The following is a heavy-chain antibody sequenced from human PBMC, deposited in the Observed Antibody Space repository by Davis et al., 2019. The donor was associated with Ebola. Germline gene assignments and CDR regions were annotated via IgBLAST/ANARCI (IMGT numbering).Heavy chain of an antibody. CDR3: ARGLIAARLHYFDY. D-gene: IGHD6-6*01. CDR1: GFTFSNYA. V-gene: IGHV3-30-3*01. CDR2: IAYDGSTE. J-gene: IGHJ4*02. Sequence: GESLKISCAASGFTFSNYAMDWVRQAPGKGLEWVAVIAYDGSTEYYGDSVKGRFTISRDNSKNTLYLQMNSLRAEDTAVYYCARGLIAARLHYFDYWGQGTLVTVSS.